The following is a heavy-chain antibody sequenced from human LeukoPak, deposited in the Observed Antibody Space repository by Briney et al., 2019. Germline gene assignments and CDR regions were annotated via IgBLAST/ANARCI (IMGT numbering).Heavy chain of an antibody. Sequence: GASVKVSCKASGGTFSSYAISWVRQAPGQGLEWMGRIIPILGIANYAQKFQGRVTITADKSTSTAYMELSSLRSEDTAVYYCASQFAGFDWSPFDPWGQGTLVTVSS. CDR1: GGTFSSYA. V-gene: IGHV1-69*04. CDR2: IIPILGIA. CDR3: ASQFAGFDWSPFDP. J-gene: IGHJ5*02. D-gene: IGHD3-9*01.